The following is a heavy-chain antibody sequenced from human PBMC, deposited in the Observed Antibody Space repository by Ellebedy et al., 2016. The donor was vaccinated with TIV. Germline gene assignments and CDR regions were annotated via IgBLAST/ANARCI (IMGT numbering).Heavy chain of an antibody. D-gene: IGHD3-16*01. J-gene: IGHJ4*02. V-gene: IGHV1-24*01. CDR2: FDPEDGET. CDR1: GYTLTELS. CDR3: ATAWEITFGGVLGCYFDY. Sequence: ASVKVSXXVSGYTLTELSMHWVRQAPGKGLEWMGGFDPEDGETIYAQKFQGRVTMTEDTSTDTAYMELSSLRSEDTAVYYCATAWEITFGGVLGCYFDYWGQGTLVTVSS.